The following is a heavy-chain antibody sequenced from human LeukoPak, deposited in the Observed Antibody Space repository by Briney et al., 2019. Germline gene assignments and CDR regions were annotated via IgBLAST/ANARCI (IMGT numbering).Heavy chain of an antibody. CDR2: ISGSGGST. V-gene: IGHV3-23*01. D-gene: IGHD5-18*01. Sequence: GGSQRPSCAASGFTFSSYAMSWVRQAPGKGLEWVSAISGSGGSTYYADSVKGRFTISRDNSKNTLYLQMNSLRAEDTAVYYCAKDLGGTAMVNALDYWGQGTLVTVSS. CDR3: AKDLGGTAMVNALDY. CDR1: GFTFSSYA. J-gene: IGHJ4*02.